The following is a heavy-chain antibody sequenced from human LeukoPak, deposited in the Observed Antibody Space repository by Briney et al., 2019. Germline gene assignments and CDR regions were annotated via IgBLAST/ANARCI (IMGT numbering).Heavy chain of an antibody. CDR1: GGSISSYY. J-gene: IGHJ6*02. Sequence: SETLSLTCTVSGGSISSYYWSWIRQPAGKGLEWIGRIYTSGSTNYNPSLKSRVTMSVDTSKNQFSLKLSSVTAADTAVYYCARDLRVTTIRYYYYGMHVWGQGTTVTVSS. CDR2: IYTSGST. V-gene: IGHV4-4*07. D-gene: IGHD4-11*01. CDR3: ARDLRVTTIRYYYYGMHV.